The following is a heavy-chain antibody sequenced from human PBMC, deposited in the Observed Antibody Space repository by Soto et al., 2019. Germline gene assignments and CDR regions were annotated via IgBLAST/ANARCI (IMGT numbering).Heavy chain of an antibody. J-gene: IGHJ6*01. CDR3: ARDKDRQQLGGNYYYIMDV. V-gene: IGHV1-69*12. D-gene: IGHD3-3*02. Sequence: QVQLVQSGAEVKKPGSSVKVSCKTSGGTLRTSAISWVRRAPGQGLEWMGGIMPVFPTPDYAQKFQGRVTITADESTGTAYMELSSLRSEDTAVYYCARDKDRQQLGGNYYYIMDVWGQGTTVTVSS. CDR1: GGTLRTSA. CDR2: IMPVFPTP.